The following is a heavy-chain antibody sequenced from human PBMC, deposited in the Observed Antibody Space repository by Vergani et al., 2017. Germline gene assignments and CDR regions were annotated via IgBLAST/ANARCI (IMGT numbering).Heavy chain of an antibody. CDR3: AKGGGLGSYYTPGSFDT. CDR2: LSASDRRT. J-gene: IGHJ3*02. CDR1: GFTFIMHA. D-gene: IGHD3-10*01. Sequence: EVQLLESGGDLVQPGGSLRLSCAASGFTFIMHAMSWVRQAPGKGLEWVSTLSASDRRTHYADSVKGRFTISRDNAKNSLYLEMNSLRPEDMALYYCAKGGGLGSYYTPGSFDTWGQGTMVTVSS. V-gene: IGHV3-23*01.